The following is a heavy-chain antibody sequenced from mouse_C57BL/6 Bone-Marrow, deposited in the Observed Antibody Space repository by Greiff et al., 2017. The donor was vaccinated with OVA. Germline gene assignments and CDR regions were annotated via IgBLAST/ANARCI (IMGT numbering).Heavy chain of an antibody. Sequence: QVQLQQPGAELVRPGSSVKLSCKASGYTFTSYWMHWVKQRPIQGLEWIGNIDPSDSETHYNQKFKDKATLTVDKSSSTAYMQLSSLTSEDSAVYYCARWGYDYDGYAMDDWGQGTSVTVSS. V-gene: IGHV1-52*01. CDR1: GYTFTSYW. CDR2: IDPSDSET. J-gene: IGHJ4*01. D-gene: IGHD2-4*01. CDR3: ARWGYDYDGYAMDD.